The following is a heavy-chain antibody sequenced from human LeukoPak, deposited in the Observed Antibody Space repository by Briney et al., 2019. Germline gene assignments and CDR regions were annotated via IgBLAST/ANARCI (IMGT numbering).Heavy chain of an antibody. Sequence: TSETLSLTCTVSGGSISSSSYSWGWIRQPPGKGLEWIGSIYYSGSTYYNPSLKSRVTISVDTSKNQFSLKLSSVTAADTAVYYCALEYYDSSGYYHYWGQGTLVTVSS. CDR2: IYYSGST. D-gene: IGHD3-22*01. CDR1: GGSISSSSYS. CDR3: ALEYYDSSGYYHY. V-gene: IGHV4-39*01. J-gene: IGHJ4*02.